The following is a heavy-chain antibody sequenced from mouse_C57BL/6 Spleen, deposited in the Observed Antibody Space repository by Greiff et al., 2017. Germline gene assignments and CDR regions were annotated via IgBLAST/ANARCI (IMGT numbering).Heavy chain of an antibody. J-gene: IGHJ3*01. V-gene: IGHV1-63*01. Sequence: LVESGAELVRPGTSVKMSCKASGYTFTNYWIGWAKQRPGHGLEWIGDIYPGGGYTNYNEKFKGKATLTADKSSSTAYMQFSSLTSEDSAIYYCARRGDYGGFAYWGQGTLVTVSA. CDR1: GYTFTNYW. CDR2: IYPGGGYT. D-gene: IGHD2-4*01. CDR3: ARRGDYGGFAY.